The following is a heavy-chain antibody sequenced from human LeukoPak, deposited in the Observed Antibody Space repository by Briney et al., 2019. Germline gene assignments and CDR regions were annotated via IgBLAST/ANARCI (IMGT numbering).Heavy chain of an antibody. V-gene: IGHV3-30-3*01. CDR3: ARDSDYGGKRYLDY. J-gene: IGHJ4*02. CDR2: ISYDGSNK. D-gene: IGHD4-23*01. CDR1: GFTFSSYA. Sequence: GGSLRLSCAASGFTFSSYAMHWVRQAPGKGLEWVAVISYDGSNKYYADSVKGRFTISRDNSKNTLYLQMNSLRAEDTAVYYCARDSDYGGKRYLDYWGQGTLVTVSS.